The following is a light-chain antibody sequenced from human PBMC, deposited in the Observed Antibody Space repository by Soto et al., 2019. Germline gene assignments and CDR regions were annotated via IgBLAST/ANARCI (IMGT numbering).Light chain of an antibody. CDR2: GAS. Sequence: EIVMTQSPATLSVSPGERATLSCRASQSVSSNLAWYQQKPGQAPRLLIYGASTRATGIPARFSGSGSGTEFTLTISSLQSEDFAIYSCQPSNNWPQTFGQGTKVEIK. CDR3: QPSNNWPQT. V-gene: IGKV3-15*01. J-gene: IGKJ1*01. CDR1: QSVSSN.